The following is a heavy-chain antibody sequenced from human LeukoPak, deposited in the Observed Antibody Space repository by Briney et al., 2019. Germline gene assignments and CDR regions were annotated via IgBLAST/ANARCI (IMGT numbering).Heavy chain of an antibody. CDR2: ITIDGSDT. V-gene: IGHV3-74*01. CDR3: ASGGDAFSTYY. J-gene: IGHJ4*02. D-gene: IGHD2-21*01. CDR1: GFTFTDYW. Sequence: GGSLRLSCAASGFTFTDYWMHWARQTPGKGLVWVSRITIDGSDTTYADSAKGRFTISRDNAQNTVYLQMNSLRAEDTAIYYCASGGDAFSTYYWGQGTLVTVSS.